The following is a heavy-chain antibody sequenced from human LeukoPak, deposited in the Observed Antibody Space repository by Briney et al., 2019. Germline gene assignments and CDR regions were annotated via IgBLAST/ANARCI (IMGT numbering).Heavy chain of an antibody. CDR1: GFTFSDYY. V-gene: IGHV3-11*04. D-gene: IGHD3-22*01. CDR2: ISSSGSTI. J-gene: IGHJ4*02. Sequence: GGSLRLSCAASGFTFSDYYMSWIRQAPGKGLEWVSYISSSGSTIYYADSVKGRFTISRDNAKNSLYLQMNSLRAEDTAVYYCARDFAAGQYYYGSSGSIGGYWGQGILVTVSS. CDR3: ARDFAAGQYYYGSSGSIGGY.